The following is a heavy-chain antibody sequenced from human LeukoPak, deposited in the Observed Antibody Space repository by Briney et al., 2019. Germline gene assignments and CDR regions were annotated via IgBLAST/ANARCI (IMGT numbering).Heavy chain of an antibody. J-gene: IGHJ4*02. CDR3: ARDVLGAYFDY. V-gene: IGHV4-34*01. D-gene: IGHD2-8*01. CDR2: INHSGST. CDR1: GGSFSGYY. Sequence: PSETLSLTCAVYGGSFSGYYWSWIRQPPGKGLEWIGEINHSGSTNYNPSLKSRVTISVDTSKNQFSLKLSSVTAADTAVYYCARDVLGAYFDYWGQGTLVTVSS.